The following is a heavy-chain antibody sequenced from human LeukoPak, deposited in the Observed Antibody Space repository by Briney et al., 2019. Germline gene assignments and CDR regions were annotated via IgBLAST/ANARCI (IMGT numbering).Heavy chain of an antibody. J-gene: IGHJ3*02. D-gene: IGHD1-1*01. Sequence: GGSVKVSCKASGYTFTGYCMHWVRQAPGQGLEWMGWINPNSGGTNYAQKFQGRVTMTRDTSISTAYMELSRLRSDDTAVYYCAREATGTTYAFDIWGQGTMVTVSS. V-gene: IGHV1-2*02. CDR1: GYTFTGYC. CDR3: AREATGTTYAFDI. CDR2: INPNSGGT.